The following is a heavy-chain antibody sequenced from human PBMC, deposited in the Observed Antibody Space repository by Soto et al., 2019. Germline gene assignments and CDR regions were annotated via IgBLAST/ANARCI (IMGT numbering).Heavy chain of an antibody. D-gene: IGHD3-22*01. V-gene: IGHV3-33*01. J-gene: IGHJ4*02. CDR3: ARDGEYYDRTGYSPFVF. CDR2: IWYDGSNK. Sequence: GGSLRLFCETSGFTFSSYGIHRVRQPPGKGLEWLAGIWYDGSNKDYADSVKGRFIISRDNAKKTVYLQMNSLRVEDTAVYFCARDGEYYDRTGYSPFVFWGQGTPVTVSS. CDR1: GFTFSSYG.